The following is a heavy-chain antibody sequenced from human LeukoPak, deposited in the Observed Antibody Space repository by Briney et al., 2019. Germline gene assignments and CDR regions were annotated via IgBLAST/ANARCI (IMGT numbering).Heavy chain of an antibody. V-gene: IGHV3-33*01. Sequence: SGGSLRLSCAASGFTFSTYAMHWVRQAPGKGLEWVAVVWYDGSNKHYADSVKGRFTISRDNSNNTLYLQMNSLRAEDTAVYYCARDPKYSNSWFFDYWGQGTLVTVSS. CDR1: GFTFSTYA. CDR3: ARDPKYSNSWFFDY. CDR2: VWYDGSNK. D-gene: IGHD6-13*01. J-gene: IGHJ4*02.